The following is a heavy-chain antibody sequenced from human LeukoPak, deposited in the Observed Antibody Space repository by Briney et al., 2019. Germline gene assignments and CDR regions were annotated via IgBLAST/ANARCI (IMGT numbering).Heavy chain of an antibody. J-gene: IGHJ4*02. D-gene: IGHD6-19*01. CDR1: GFTVSSNY. CDR2: IYGGGST. CDR3: ARAASVAGTYALNH. Sequence: GGSLRLSCAVFGFTVSSNYMSWVRQAPGKGLEWVSVIYGGGSTYYADSVKGRFTISRDNSKNTLYLQMNSLRAEDTAVYYCARAASVAGTYALNHWGQGTLVTVSS. V-gene: IGHV3-66*01.